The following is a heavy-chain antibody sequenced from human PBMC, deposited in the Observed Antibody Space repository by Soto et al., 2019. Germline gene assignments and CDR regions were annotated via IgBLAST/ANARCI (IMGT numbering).Heavy chain of an antibody. D-gene: IGHD6-19*01. V-gene: IGHV1-8*01. Sequence: ASVKVSCKASGYTFITYDINWVRQAAGQGLEWMGWMNPNNGNAGYAQKFQGWVTMTRDTSISTAYMELSRLRSDDTAVYYCETSRTIIAVAGEPEYYFDFSVQGSLVTVSS. CDR3: ETSRTIIAVAGEPEYYFDF. CDR1: GYTFITYD. J-gene: IGHJ4*02. CDR2: MNPNNGNA.